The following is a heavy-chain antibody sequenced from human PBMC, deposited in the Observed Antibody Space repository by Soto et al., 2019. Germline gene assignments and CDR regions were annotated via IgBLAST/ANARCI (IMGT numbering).Heavy chain of an antibody. Sequence: QVQLQESGPGLVKPSQTLSLTCTVSGGSISSGGYYWSWIRQHPGKGLEWIGYIYYSGSTYYNPSVQRRATISVHTSKNQFSLKLSAVTAADTAGYYCAVTMIVDPPQPGAFDIWGQGTMVTVSS. J-gene: IGHJ3*02. CDR2: IYYSGST. D-gene: IGHD3-22*01. CDR3: AVTMIVDPPQPGAFDI. V-gene: IGHV4-31*03. CDR1: GGSISSGGYY.